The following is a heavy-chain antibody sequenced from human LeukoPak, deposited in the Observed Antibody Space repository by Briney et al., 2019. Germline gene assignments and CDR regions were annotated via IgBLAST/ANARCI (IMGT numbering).Heavy chain of an antibody. J-gene: IGHJ4*02. Sequence: PGGSLRLSCAASGFTFSSYSMNWVRQAPGKGLEWVSSISSSSSYIYYADSVKGRFTISRDNAKNSLYLQMNSLRAEDTAVYYCARGSESSGWYLVYWGQGTLVTVSS. CDR1: GFTFSSYS. D-gene: IGHD6-19*01. V-gene: IGHV3-21*01. CDR3: ARGSESSGWYLVY. CDR2: ISSSSSYI.